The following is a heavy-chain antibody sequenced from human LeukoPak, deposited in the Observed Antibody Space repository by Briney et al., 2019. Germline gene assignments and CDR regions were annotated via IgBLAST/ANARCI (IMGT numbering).Heavy chain of an antibody. D-gene: IGHD6-19*01. Sequence: GGSLRLSCAASGFTFSSYSMNWVRQAPGKGLEWVSVIYSGGSTYYADSVKGRFAISRDNSKNTLYLQMNSLRAEDTAVYYCARNGGWYNYFDYWGQGTLVTVSS. CDR3: ARNGGWYNYFDY. CDR2: IYSGGST. J-gene: IGHJ4*02. V-gene: IGHV3-53*01. CDR1: GFTFSSYS.